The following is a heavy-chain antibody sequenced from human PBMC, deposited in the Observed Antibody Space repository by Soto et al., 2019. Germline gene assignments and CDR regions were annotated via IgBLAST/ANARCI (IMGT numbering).Heavy chain of an antibody. CDR2: IFHSGST. Sequence: SETLSLTCVVSGYSMISDYYWGWIRQPPGKGLEWIGSIFHSGSTYYNESLRSRVTISVDTSKNQFSLRMTSVTAADTAMYYCARDRRIRIFGVLTPNWFDPWGQGTLVTVSS. V-gene: IGHV4-38-2*02. J-gene: IGHJ5*02. CDR3: ARDRRIRIFGVLTPNWFDP. CDR1: GYSMISDYY. D-gene: IGHD3-3*01.